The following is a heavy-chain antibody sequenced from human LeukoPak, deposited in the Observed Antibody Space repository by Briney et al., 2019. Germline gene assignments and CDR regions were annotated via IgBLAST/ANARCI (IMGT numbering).Heavy chain of an antibody. CDR3: ARDEDSSGYCDY. Sequence: GGSLRLSCAASGFTFSSYWMSWVRQAPGKGLEWVSSISSSSSYIYYADSVKGRFTISRDNAKNSLYLQMNSLRAEDTAVYYCARDEDSSGYCDYWGQGTLVTVSS. CDR1: GFTFSSYW. CDR2: ISSSSSYI. D-gene: IGHD3-22*01. V-gene: IGHV3-21*01. J-gene: IGHJ4*02.